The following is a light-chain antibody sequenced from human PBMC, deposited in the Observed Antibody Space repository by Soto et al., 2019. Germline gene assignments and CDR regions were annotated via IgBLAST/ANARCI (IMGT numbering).Light chain of an antibody. CDR3: QQSYSSPPT. CDR1: QSISNH. J-gene: IGKJ1*01. V-gene: IGKV1-39*01. CDR2: AAS. Sequence: DIQMTQSPSTLSASVGYRFTITCGASQSISNHLNWYQQKPGKAPKLLIFAASSLQSGVPSRFSGSRSGPDFTLTISSLQPEDFATYYCQQSYSSPPTFGQGTKVDI.